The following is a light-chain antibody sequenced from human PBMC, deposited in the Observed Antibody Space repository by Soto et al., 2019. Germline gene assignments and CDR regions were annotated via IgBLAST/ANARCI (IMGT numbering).Light chain of an antibody. J-gene: IGLJ2*01. CDR2: VVS. CDR1: SSDIGSYNR. CDR3: RSYTTSSTLV. V-gene: IGLV2-18*02. Sequence: QSVLTQPPSVSGSPGQSVTISCTGTSSDIGSYNRVSWYQQRPGTAPKLMVYVVSIRPSGVPDRFSGSKSGNTASLTISGLQAEDEADYYCRSYTTSSTLVFGGGTQLTVL.